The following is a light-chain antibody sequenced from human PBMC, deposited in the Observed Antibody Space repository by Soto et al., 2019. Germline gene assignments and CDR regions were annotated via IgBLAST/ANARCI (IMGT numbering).Light chain of an antibody. CDR3: QQRGSWLT. CDR1: QYIGSA. CDR2: DAS. J-gene: IGKJ4*01. Sequence: IVLTHSPGTLSFSPGEIATLSVRASQYIGSAVAWYHQRSGQAPRLLIYDASNRATGIPARFSGSGSGTDFTLTISSLEPEDFAVYYCQQRGSWLTFGGGTKVDIK. V-gene: IGKV3-11*01.